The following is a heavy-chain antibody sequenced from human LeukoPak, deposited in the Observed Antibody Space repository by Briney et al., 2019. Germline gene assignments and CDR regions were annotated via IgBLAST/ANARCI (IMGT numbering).Heavy chain of an antibody. J-gene: IGHJ5*02. Sequence: GGSLRLSCAASGVSVSSNDMSWVRQAPGKGLEWVSAISGSGGSTYDADSVKGRFTISRHNSKNTLYLQMNSLRAEDTAVYYCAKSSGSYYYDSSGYSPWGQGTLVTVSS. D-gene: IGHD3-22*01. CDR3: AKSSGSYYYDSSGYSP. CDR1: GVSVSSND. CDR2: ISGSGGST. V-gene: IGHV3-23*01.